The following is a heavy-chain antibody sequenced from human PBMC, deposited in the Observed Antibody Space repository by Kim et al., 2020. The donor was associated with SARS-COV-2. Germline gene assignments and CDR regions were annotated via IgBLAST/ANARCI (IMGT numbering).Heavy chain of an antibody. Sequence: SETLSLTCAVYGGSFSGYYWSWIRQPPGKGLEWIGEINHSGSTNYNPSLKSRVTISVDTSKNQFSLKLSSVTAADTAVYYCARGWVVPAASYFDYCGQGTLVTVSS. V-gene: IGHV4-34*01. D-gene: IGHD2-2*01. CDR2: INHSGST. J-gene: IGHJ4*02. CDR1: GGSFSGYY. CDR3: ARGWVVPAASYFDY.